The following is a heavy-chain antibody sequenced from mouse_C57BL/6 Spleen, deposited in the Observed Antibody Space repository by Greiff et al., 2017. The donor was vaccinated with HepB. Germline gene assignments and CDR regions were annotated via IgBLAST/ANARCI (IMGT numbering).Heavy chain of an antibody. CDR1: GYTFTSYW. CDR2: IHPNSGST. D-gene: IGHD2-2*01. J-gene: IGHJ2*01. Sequence: VQLQQSGAELVKPGASVKLSCKASGYTFTSYWMHWVKQRPGQGLEWIGMIHPNSGSTNYNEKFKSKATLTVDKSSSTAYMQLSSLTSEDSAVYYCAREGSTMVTPSLDYWGQGTTLTVSS. V-gene: IGHV1-64*01. CDR3: AREGSTMVTPSLDY.